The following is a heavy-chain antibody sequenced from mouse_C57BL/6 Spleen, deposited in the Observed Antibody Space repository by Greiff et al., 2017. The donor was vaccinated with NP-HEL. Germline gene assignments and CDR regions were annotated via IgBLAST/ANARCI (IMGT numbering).Heavy chain of an antibody. D-gene: IGHD2-1*01. Sequence: VKLQQPGAELVMPGASVKLSCKASGYTFTSYWMHWVKQRPGQGLEWIGEIDPSDSYTNYNQKFKGKSTLTVDKSSSTAYMQLSSLTSEDSAVYYCAREGGGNSSWFAYWGQGTLVTVSA. J-gene: IGHJ3*01. V-gene: IGHV1-69*01. CDR3: AREGGGNSSWFAY. CDR1: GYTFTSYW. CDR2: IDPSDSYT.